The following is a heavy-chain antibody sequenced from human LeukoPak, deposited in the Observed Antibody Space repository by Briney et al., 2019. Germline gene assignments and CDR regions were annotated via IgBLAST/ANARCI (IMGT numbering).Heavy chain of an antibody. CDR3: ARDRAGATPPYYYYYMDV. V-gene: IGHV3-20*04. J-gene: IGHJ6*03. D-gene: IGHD1-26*01. CDR2: INWNGGST. CDR1: GFTFDDYG. Sequence: GGSLRLSCAASGFTFDDYGMSWVRQAPGKGLEWVSGINWNGGSTGYADSVKGRFTISRDNAKNSLYLQMNSLRAEDTALYYCARDRAGATPPYYYYYMDVWGKGTTVTVPS.